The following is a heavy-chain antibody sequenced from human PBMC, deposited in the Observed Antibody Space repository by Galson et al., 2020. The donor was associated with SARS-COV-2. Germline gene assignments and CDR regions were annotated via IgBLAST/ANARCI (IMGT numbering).Heavy chain of an antibody. V-gene: IGHV3-23*01. Sequence: GESLKISCAGSGFNFNHFAMIWVRQAPGKGLEWVADVSGTGGSTNYADSVMGRFTISRDNSKNTLYLEMNTLRADDTAVYYCAKGAGFGRLGGGRYCYCYYMYVWGKGPTVTVS. CDR1: GFNFNHFA. CDR3: AKGAGFGRLGGGRYCYCYYMYV. D-gene: IGHD3-10*01. J-gene: IGHJ6*03. CDR2: VSGTGGST.